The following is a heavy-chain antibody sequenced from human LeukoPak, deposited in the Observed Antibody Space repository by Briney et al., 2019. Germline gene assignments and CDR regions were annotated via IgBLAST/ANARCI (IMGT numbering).Heavy chain of an antibody. J-gene: IGHJ5*02. CDR1: GYTLTELS. D-gene: IGHD3-10*01. CDR3: ARVLWFGELLRDDWFDP. V-gene: IGHV1-24*01. CDR2: FDPEDGET. Sequence: ASVKVSCKVSGYTLTELSMHWVRQAPGKGLEWMGGFDPEDGETIYAQKLQGRVTMTTDTSTSTAYMELRSLRSDDTAVYYCARVLWFGELLRDDWFDPWGQGTLVTVSS.